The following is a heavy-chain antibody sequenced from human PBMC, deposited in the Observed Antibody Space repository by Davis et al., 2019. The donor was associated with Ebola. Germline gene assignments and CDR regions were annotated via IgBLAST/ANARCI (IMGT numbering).Heavy chain of an antibody. V-gene: IGHV5-51*01. J-gene: IGHJ4*02. D-gene: IGHD4-23*01. CDR3: ARRTTVVTEGDY. CDR2: IYPGDSDT. Sequence: PGGSLRLSCKGSGYSFTSYWIAWVRQVPGKGLEWMGIIYPGDSDTRYSPSFQGQVTISADKSISTAYLQWSSLKASDTAMYYCARRTTVVTEGDYWGQGTLVTVSS. CDR1: GYSFTSYW.